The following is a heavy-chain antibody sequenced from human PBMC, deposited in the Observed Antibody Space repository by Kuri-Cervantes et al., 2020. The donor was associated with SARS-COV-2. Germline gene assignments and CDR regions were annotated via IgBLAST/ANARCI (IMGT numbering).Heavy chain of an antibody. D-gene: IGHD4-11*01. Sequence: ASVKVSCKASGGTFSSYAMNWVRQATGQGLEWMGWMNPNSGNTGYAQKFQGRVTITRNTSISTAYMELSSLRSEDTAVYYCATSDYSITYDYWGQGTLVTVSS. V-gene: IGHV1-8*01. CDR2: MNPNSGNT. J-gene: IGHJ4*02. CDR3: ATSDYSITYDY. CDR1: GGTFSSYA.